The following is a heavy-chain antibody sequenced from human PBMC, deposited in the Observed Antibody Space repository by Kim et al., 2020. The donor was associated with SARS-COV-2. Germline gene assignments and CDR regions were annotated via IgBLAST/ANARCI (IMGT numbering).Heavy chain of an antibody. V-gene: IGHV3-48*02. CDR2: TI. J-gene: IGHJ4*02. Sequence: TIFYADSVKGRFTISRDNAQSSLCLQMTSLRHEDTAVYYCAPRGPHFDYWGQGTLVTVSS. CDR3: APRGPHFDY.